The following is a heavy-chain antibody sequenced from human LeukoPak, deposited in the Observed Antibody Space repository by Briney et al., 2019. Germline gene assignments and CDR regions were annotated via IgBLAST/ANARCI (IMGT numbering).Heavy chain of an antibody. CDR3: ARQETGGTYCGGDCDAFDI. CDR1: GGTFSSYA. V-gene: IGHV1-69*13. D-gene: IGHD2-21*02. J-gene: IGHJ3*02. CDR2: IIPIFGTA. Sequence: SVKVSCKASGGTFSSYAISWVRQAPGQGLEWMGGIIPIFGTANYTQKFQGRVTITADESTSTAYMELSSLRSEDTAVYYCARQETGGTYCGGDCDAFDIWGQGTMVTVSS.